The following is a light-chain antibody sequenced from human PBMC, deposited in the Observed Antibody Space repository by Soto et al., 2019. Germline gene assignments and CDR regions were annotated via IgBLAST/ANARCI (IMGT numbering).Light chain of an antibody. J-gene: IGKJ4*01. CDR1: QSIRSW. Sequence: DIPMTQSPSTLSASVGDRVTITCRASQSIRSWLAWYQQQPGKAPKLLIYDASSLESGVPSRFSGSGSGTEFTLTISSLQPDDFATYYCQQYNSYSPLTFGGGTKVEIK. CDR3: QQYNSYSPLT. CDR2: DAS. V-gene: IGKV1-5*01.